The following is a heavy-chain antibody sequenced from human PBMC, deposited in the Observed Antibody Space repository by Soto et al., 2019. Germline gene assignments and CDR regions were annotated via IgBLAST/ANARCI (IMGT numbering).Heavy chain of an antibody. CDR1: GFTFSSYG. D-gene: IGHD6-13*01. Sequence: PGGSLRLSCAASGFTFSSYGMHWVRQAPGKGLEWVAVISYDGSNKYYADSVKGRFTISRDNSKNTLYLQMNSLRAEDTAVYYCAKEAPGCQQLVLVYYYYYGMDVWGQGTTVTVSS. V-gene: IGHV3-30*18. J-gene: IGHJ6*02. CDR2: ISYDGSNK. CDR3: AKEAPGCQQLVLVYYYYYGMDV.